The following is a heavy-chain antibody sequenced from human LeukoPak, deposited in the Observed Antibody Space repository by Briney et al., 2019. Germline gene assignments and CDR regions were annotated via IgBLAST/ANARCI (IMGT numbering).Heavy chain of an antibody. CDR2: VGGDGGRT. J-gene: IGHJ1*01. Sequence: PGGSLRLSCAASGFTFDEFAMHWVRQAPGKGLEWVSFVGGDGGRTDYADSVKGRFTISRDNSKNSLYLQMNSLTAEDTAFYFCARDRMSRAPTYFHHWGQGTLVTVSA. V-gene: IGHV3-43*02. D-gene: IGHD2-2*01. CDR3: ARDRMSRAPTYFHH. CDR1: GFTFDEFA.